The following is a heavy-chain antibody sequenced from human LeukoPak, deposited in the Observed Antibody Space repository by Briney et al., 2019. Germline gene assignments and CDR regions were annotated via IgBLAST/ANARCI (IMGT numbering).Heavy chain of an antibody. CDR2: ISSSGSTI. J-gene: IGHJ4*02. V-gene: IGHV3-48*03. D-gene: IGHD3-22*01. CDR1: GFTFSSYE. CDR3: AKRGVVIRVILVGFHKEAYYFDS. Sequence: PGRSLRLSCAASGFTFSSYEMSWVRQAPGKGLEWVSYISSSGSTIYYADSVKGRFTISRDNAKNSLYLQMNSLRVEDTAVYFCAKRGVVIRVILVGFHKEAYYFDSWGQGALVTVSS.